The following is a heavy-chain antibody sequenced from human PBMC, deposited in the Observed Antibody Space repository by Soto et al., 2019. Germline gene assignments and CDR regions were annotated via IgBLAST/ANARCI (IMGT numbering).Heavy chain of an antibody. D-gene: IGHD3-10*01. Sequence: EVHLLESGGDLVQPGGSLRLSCAASGFDFSTYAMSWVRQAPGRGLDWVSSITGSGSTAFYPDSVRGRFSISRDNSKNTLYLQMNSLRVEDTALYYCAKDRPNYFGSPWGYYEPGGDCWGQGTLVTVSS. CDR1: GFDFSTYA. J-gene: IGHJ1*01. CDR3: AKDRPNYFGSPWGYYEPGGDC. CDR2: ITGSGSTA. V-gene: IGHV3-23*01.